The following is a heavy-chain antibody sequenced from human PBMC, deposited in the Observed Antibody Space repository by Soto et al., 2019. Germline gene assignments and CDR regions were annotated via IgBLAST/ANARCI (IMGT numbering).Heavy chain of an antibody. J-gene: IGHJ4*02. Sequence: GGSLRLSCAASGFTFSISAMSWVRQAPGKGLEWVSAISVSGGGTYYADSVKGRFTISRDNSKNTVYLQMNSLRAEDTAVYYCARGSYGDYYYWGQGTLVTVSS. CDR1: GFTFSISA. D-gene: IGHD4-17*01. CDR3: ARGSYGDYYY. V-gene: IGHV3-23*01. CDR2: ISVSGGGT.